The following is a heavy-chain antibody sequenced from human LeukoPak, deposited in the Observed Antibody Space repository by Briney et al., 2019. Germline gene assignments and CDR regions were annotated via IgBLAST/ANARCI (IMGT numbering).Heavy chain of an antibody. Sequence: GGSLRLSCAASGLTFSSYAMQWVRQAPGKGLEWVAVIPYDGSNKYYADSVKGRFTISRDNSKNTLYLQMNSLRAEDTAVYYCARAGRSNIDYWGQRTLVTVSS. CDR2: IPYDGSNK. V-gene: IGHV3-30-3*01. D-gene: IGHD4-11*01. J-gene: IGHJ4*02. CDR1: GLTFSSYA. CDR3: ARAGRSNIDY.